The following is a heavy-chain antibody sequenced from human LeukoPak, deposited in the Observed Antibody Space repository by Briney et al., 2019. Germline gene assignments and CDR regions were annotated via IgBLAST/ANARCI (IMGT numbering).Heavy chain of an antibody. D-gene: IGHD5-12*01. CDR1: GFIFTNYF. Sequence: GGSLRLSCAASGFIFTNYFMSWVRQAPGKGLEWVGRIKSKTDGGTIDHAAPVKGRFTISRDDSKNTLYLQMNSLKTEDTAVYYCTIEEKWLRSWGQGTLVTVSS. V-gene: IGHV3-15*01. CDR3: TIEEKWLRS. CDR2: IKSKTDGGTI. J-gene: IGHJ1*01.